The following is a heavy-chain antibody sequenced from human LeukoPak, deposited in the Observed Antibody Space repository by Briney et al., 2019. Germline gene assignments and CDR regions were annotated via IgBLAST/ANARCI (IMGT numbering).Heavy chain of an antibody. Sequence: PSETLSLTCTVSGGSISSYYWSWIRQPPGKGLEWIGYIYYSGSTNYNPSLKSRVTISVDTSKNQFSLKLSSVTAADTAVYYCARASSYGSIDYWGQGTLVTVSS. CDR2: IYYSGST. D-gene: IGHD5-18*01. V-gene: IGHV4-59*01. CDR1: GGSISSYY. J-gene: IGHJ4*02. CDR3: ARASSYGSIDY.